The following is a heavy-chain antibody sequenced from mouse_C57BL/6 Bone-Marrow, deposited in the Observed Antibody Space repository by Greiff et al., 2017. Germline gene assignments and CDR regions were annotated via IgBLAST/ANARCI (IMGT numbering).Heavy chain of an antibody. V-gene: IGHV5-12*01. Sequence: EVKLMESGGGLVQPGGSLKLSCAASGFTFSDYYMYWVRQTPEKRLEWVAYISNGGGSTYYPDTVKGRFTISRDNAKNTLYLQMSRLKSEDTAMYYCARQEIGSRPDWYFGVWGTGTTVTVSS. CDR3: ARQEIGSRPDWYFGV. D-gene: IGHD1-1*01. J-gene: IGHJ1*03. CDR2: ISNGGGST. CDR1: GFTFSDYY.